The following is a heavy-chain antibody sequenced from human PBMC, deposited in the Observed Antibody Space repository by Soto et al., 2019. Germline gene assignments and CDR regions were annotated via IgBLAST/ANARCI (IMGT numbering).Heavy chain of an antibody. V-gene: IGHV3-23*01. CDR1: GFTFSDYY. J-gene: IGHJ4*02. CDR2: ISSSGSGGST. Sequence: GGSLRLSCAASGFTFSDYYMSWTRQAPGKGLEWVSYISSSGSGGSTYYADSVKGRFTISRDNSKNTLYLQMNSLRAEDTAVYYCAKPKHTNTPYVIDYWGQGTLVTVSS. D-gene: IGHD3-16*01. CDR3: AKPKHTNTPYVIDY.